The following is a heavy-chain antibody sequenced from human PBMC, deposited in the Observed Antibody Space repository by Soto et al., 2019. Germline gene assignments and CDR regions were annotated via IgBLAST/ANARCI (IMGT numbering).Heavy chain of an antibody. CDR1: VDSFTSGNYY. CDR3: ARGGYNYNSYYYIHFFDY. V-gene: IGHV4-61*01. Sequence: PSETLSLTGSVSVDSFTSGNYYWAWILQPPGKGLEWIGYISYSGTTNYDPSLESRVTMSLDTSTNHFSLKLSSVTAADTAVYYCARGGYNYNSYYYIHFFDYWGQGTLVTVSS. D-gene: IGHD3-22*01. J-gene: IGHJ4*02. CDR2: ISYSGTT.